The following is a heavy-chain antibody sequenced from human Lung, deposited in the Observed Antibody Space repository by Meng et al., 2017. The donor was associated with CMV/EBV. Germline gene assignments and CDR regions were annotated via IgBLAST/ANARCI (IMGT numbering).Heavy chain of an antibody. CDR3: ARDRATRAYYFDY. Sequence: GESXKISCKASGYTFTNYGISWVRQAPGQGLEWMGWISAYNGNTNYAQNLQGRVTMTTDTSTNTAYMELRSLRSDDTAIYFCARDRATRAYYFDYWGQGTXVTVSS. D-gene: IGHD1-1*01. V-gene: IGHV1-18*01. CDR2: ISAYNGNT. J-gene: IGHJ4*02. CDR1: GYTFTNYG.